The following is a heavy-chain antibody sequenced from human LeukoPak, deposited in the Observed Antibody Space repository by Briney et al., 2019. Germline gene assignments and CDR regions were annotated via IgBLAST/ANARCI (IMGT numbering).Heavy chain of an antibody. V-gene: IGHV4-59*01. CDR3: AGGFDSNPDY. D-gene: IGHD3-16*01. Sequence: KSSXTLSLTCTVSGGSISSYYWSWIRQSPGKGLEWIGYIFYSGSTNYNPSLKSRVTISIDTSKNHFSLKLSSVTAADTAVYYCAGGFDSNPDYWGQGTLVTVSS. J-gene: IGHJ4*02. CDR2: IFYSGST. CDR1: GGSISSYY.